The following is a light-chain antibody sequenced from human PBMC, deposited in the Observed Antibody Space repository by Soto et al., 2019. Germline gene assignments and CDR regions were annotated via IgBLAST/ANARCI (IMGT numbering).Light chain of an antibody. CDR2: KAS. CDR3: QHYNSYSEA. CDR1: QTISNW. Sequence: DIQMTQSPSTLSASVGAPVTITCRASQTISNWLAWYQQKPGKAPKLLIYKASTLKSGVPSRFSGSGSGTEFTLTISSLQPDDFATYYCQHYNSYSEAFGQGTKVDIK. J-gene: IGKJ1*01. V-gene: IGKV1-5*03.